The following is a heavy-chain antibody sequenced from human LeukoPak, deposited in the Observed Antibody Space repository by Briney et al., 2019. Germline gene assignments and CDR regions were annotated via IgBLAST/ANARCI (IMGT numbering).Heavy chain of an antibody. V-gene: IGHV4-59*08. J-gene: IGHJ5*02. CDR1: GGSINSYY. CDR3: ARQYCYGSGSYYKRAWFDP. D-gene: IGHD3-10*01. Sequence: SETLSLTCTVSGGSINSYYWSWIRQPPGKGQEWIGYIYYSGTTNYNPSLKSRVTISVDTSKNQFSLKLSSVTAADTAVYYCARQYCYGSGSYYKRAWFDPWGQGTLVTVSS. CDR2: IYYSGTT.